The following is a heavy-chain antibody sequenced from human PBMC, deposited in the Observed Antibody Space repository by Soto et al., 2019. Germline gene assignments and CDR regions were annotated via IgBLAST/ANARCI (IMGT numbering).Heavy chain of an antibody. CDR3: AKRQYRTPGAIPSYFDY. D-gene: IGHD2-2*02. CDR1: GFTFSSNA. CDR2: IIGCRGST. Sequence: PGVSLRLSCASSGFTFSSNARSWAPLIPGKGTVIVSAIIGCRGSTYYAHSVKGRFTFARENSKNTLYLQMNSLRAEDTAVYYCAKRQYRTPGAIPSYFDYWGQGTLVTVSS. V-gene: IGHV3-23*01. J-gene: IGHJ4*02.